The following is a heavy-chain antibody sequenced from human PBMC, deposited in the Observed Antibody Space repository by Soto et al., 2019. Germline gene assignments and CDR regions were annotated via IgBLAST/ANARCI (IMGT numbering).Heavy chain of an antibody. D-gene: IGHD5-18*01. CDR1: VFTCISDC. CDR2: ISVSGGST. Sequence: VGSLRRSCAASVFTCISDCMSWVRQAPGKGLEWVSAISVSGGSTYYADSVKGRFTISRDNAKNTLYLQMNSLRAEDTAVYYCEKRIQIYEYWGKGTLVNVSS. J-gene: IGHJ4*02. V-gene: IGHV3-23*01. CDR3: EKRIQIYEY.